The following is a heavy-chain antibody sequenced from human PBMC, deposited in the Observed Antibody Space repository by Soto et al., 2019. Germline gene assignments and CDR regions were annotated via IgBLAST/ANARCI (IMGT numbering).Heavy chain of an antibody. J-gene: IGHJ4*02. D-gene: IGHD3-10*01. Sequence: QVQLVQSGAEVKKPGASVKVSCKASGYTFTSYDINWVRQATGQGLEWMGWMNPNSGNTGYAQKFQGRVTMTRNTSISKAYMEVSRLRSEDTAVYYCARGGDYYGSGSSYFDYWGQGTLVTVSS. CDR2: MNPNSGNT. CDR1: GYTFTSYD. V-gene: IGHV1-8*01. CDR3: ARGGDYYGSGSSYFDY.